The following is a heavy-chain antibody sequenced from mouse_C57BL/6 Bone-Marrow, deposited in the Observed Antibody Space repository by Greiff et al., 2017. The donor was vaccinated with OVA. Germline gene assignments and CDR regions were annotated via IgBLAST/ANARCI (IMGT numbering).Heavy chain of an antibody. V-gene: IGHV1-55*01. CDR2: IYPGSGST. CDR3: ARSRCYGPRGFDY. CDR1: GYTFTSYW. D-gene: IGHD1-2*01. J-gene: IGHJ2*01. Sequence: QVQLQQPGAELVKPGASVKMSCKASGYTFTSYWITWVKQRPGQGLEWIGDIYPGSGSTNYNEKFKSKATLTVDTSSSTAYMPLSSLTSEDSAVYYGARSRCYGPRGFDYWGQGTTLTVSS.